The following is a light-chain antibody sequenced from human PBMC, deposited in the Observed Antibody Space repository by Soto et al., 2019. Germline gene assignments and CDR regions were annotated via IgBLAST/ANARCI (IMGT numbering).Light chain of an antibody. CDR3: QQYYRTPQA. CDR2: WAP. CDR1: QSVLYSSNNKNY. V-gene: IGKV4-1*01. J-gene: IGKJ2*01. Sequence: DIVMTQSPDSLAVSLGERATINCKSSQSVLYSSNNKNYLAWYQQKPGQPPKLIIYWAPTRESGVPDRFSGGGSGTDFTLTISSLQAEDVAVYFCQQYYRTPQAFGQGTKLEIK.